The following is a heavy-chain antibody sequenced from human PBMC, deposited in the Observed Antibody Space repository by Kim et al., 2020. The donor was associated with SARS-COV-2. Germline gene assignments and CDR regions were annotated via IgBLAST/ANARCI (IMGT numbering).Heavy chain of an antibody. J-gene: IGHJ4*02. Sequence: GGSLRLSCAASGFTFDDYAMHWVRQAPGKGLEWVSGISWNSGSIGYADSVKGRFTISRDNAKNSLYLQMNSLRAEDTALYYCAKDSSIYYDSSGLFDYWGQGTLVTVSS. CDR1: GFTFDDYA. V-gene: IGHV3-9*01. CDR3: AKDSSIYYDSSGLFDY. CDR2: ISWNSGSI. D-gene: IGHD3-22*01.